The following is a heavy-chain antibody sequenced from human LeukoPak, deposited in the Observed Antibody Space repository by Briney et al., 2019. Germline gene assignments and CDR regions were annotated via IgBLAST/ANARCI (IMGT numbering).Heavy chain of an antibody. CDR1: GGSISSYY. J-gene: IGHJ4*02. Sequence: TSETLSLTCTVSGGSISSYYWSWIRQPPGKGLEWLGYIYYSGSTNYNPSLKSRVTISVDTSKNQFSLKLSSVTAADTAVYYCARSHRMGSPNGHFDYWGQGTLVTVSS. D-gene: IGHD2-8*01. V-gene: IGHV4-59*01. CDR2: IYYSGST. CDR3: ARSHRMGSPNGHFDY.